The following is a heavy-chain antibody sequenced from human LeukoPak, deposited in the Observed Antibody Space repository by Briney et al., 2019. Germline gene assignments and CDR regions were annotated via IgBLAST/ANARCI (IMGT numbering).Heavy chain of an antibody. CDR2: ITSAGEST. V-gene: IGHV3-23*01. CDR3: ARDRPNYYGTNGHYYRRDGDY. J-gene: IGHJ4*02. D-gene: IGHD3-22*01. Sequence: PGGSLRLSCAASEFTFSIYAMSWVRQAPGKGLEWVSSITSAGESTYYAGSVKGRFTISRDNSRNTLYPQMNSLRVEDTAIYYCARDRPNYYGTNGHYYRRDGDYWGQGTLVTVSS. CDR1: EFTFSIYA.